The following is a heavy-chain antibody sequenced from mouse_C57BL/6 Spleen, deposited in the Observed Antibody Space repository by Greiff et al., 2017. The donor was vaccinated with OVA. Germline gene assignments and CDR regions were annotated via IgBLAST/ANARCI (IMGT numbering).Heavy chain of an antibody. V-gene: IGHV1-55*01. J-gene: IGHJ2*01. Sequence: VQLQQPGAELVKPGASVKMSCKASGYTFTSYWITWVKQRPGQGLEWIGDIYPGGGSTNYTEKFKSKATLTVDTSSSTDYMQLSSLTSEDSAVYYCARSDWGFDYWGQGTTLTVSS. CDR3: ARSDWGFDY. CDR2: IYPGGGST. D-gene: IGHD4-1*01. CDR1: GYTFTSYW.